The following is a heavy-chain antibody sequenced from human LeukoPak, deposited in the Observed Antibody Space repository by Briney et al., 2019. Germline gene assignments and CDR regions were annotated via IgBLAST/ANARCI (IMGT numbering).Heavy chain of an antibody. CDR2: ISNDGSNK. V-gene: IGHV3-30*18. J-gene: IGHJ4*02. CDR3: AKDFTYGDYVGYFDY. Sequence: AGGSLRLSCAASGFTFSSYSMNWVRQAPGKGLEWVAVISNDGSNKYYADSVKGRFTISRDNSKNTLYLQMNSLRAEDTAVYYCAKDFTYGDYVGYFDYWGQGTLVTVSS. CDR1: GFTFSSYS. D-gene: IGHD4-17*01.